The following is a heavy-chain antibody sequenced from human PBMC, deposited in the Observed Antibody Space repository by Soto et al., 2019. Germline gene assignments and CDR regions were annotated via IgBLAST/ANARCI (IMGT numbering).Heavy chain of an antibody. D-gene: IGHD2-2*01. Sequence: QVQLMQSGAEVKKPGASVKVSCKASGYTFAHYGISWVRQAPGQGLEWMGWISGNNGATNYAPKMQGRVTMTIDTSTDTAYMDLRSLTSDDTAVYFCARDLKYFQVLGNWFDSWGQGTLVTVSS. J-gene: IGHJ5*01. CDR3: ARDLKYFQVLGNWFDS. CDR2: ISGNNGAT. CDR1: GYTFAHYG. V-gene: IGHV1-18*04.